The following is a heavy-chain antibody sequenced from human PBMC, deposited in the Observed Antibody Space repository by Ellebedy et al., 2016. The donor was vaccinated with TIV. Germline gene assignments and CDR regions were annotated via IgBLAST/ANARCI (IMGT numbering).Heavy chain of an antibody. Sequence: GESLKISCAASGFTFSDYYMSWIRQAPGKGLEWVSYISSSGSTIYYADSVKGRFTISRDNAKNSLYLQMNSLRAEDTAVYYCARGASLYGDYVFDYWGQGTLVTVSS. D-gene: IGHD4-17*01. CDR2: ISSSGSTI. CDR3: ARGASLYGDYVFDY. V-gene: IGHV3-11*01. CDR1: GFTFSDYY. J-gene: IGHJ4*02.